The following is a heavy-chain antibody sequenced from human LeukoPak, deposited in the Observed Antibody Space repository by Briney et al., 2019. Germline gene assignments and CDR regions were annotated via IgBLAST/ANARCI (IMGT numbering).Heavy chain of an antibody. CDR2: INHSGST. CDR3: AIDSSPLDFYVY. J-gene: IGHJ4*02. CDR1: GGSFSGYH. V-gene: IGHV4-34*01. Sequence: SETLSLTCAVYGGSFSGYHWSWIRQPPGKGLEWIGEINHSGSTNYNPSLKSRVTISVDTSKNQFSLKLSSVTAADTAVYYCAIDSSPLDFYVYWGQGTLVTVSS. D-gene: IGHD3/OR15-3a*01.